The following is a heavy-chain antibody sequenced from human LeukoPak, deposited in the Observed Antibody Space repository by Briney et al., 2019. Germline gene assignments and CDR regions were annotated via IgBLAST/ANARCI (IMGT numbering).Heavy chain of an antibody. D-gene: IGHD2-2*01. J-gene: IGHJ4*02. V-gene: IGHV3-30*02. Sequence: GGSLRLSCAASGFTFSAYGMHWVRQAPGKGLEWVAFIHYDGTITYYADSVKGRFTISRDSSKNTLFLQMNSLGAEDTAVYYCARRYCSSTSCLFDYWGQGTLVTVSS. CDR3: ARRYCSSTSCLFDY. CDR1: GFTFSAYG. CDR2: IHYDGTIT.